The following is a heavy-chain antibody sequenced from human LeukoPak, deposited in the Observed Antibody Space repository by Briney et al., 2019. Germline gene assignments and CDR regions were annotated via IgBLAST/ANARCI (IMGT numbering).Heavy chain of an antibody. D-gene: IGHD6-19*01. Sequence: PGGSLRLSCAASGFTFSDYYMSWIRQAPGKGLEWVSYISSSGSTIYYADSVKGRFTISRDNAKNSLYLQMNSLRAEDTAVYYCARAHRVAVAANEVRGQIDYWGQGTLVTVSS. J-gene: IGHJ4*02. CDR2: ISSSGSTI. CDR3: ARAHRVAVAANEVRGQIDY. CDR1: GFTFSDYY. V-gene: IGHV3-11*01.